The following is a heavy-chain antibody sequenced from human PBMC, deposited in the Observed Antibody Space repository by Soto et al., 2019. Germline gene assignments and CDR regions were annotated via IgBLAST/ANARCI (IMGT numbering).Heavy chain of an antibody. V-gene: IGHV3-9*01. CDR3: AKDSVAGTY. CDR2: ISWNSGSI. D-gene: IGHD6-19*01. CDR1: GFTFDDYA. J-gene: IGHJ4*02. Sequence: LRLSCAASGFTFDDYAMHWVRQAPGKGLEWVSGISWNSGSIGYADSVKGRFTISRDNAKNSLYLQMNSLRAEDTALYYCAKDSVAGTYWGQGTLVTVSS.